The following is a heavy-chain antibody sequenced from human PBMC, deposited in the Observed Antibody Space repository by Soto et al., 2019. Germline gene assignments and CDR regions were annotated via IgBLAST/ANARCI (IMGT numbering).Heavy chain of an antibody. Sequence: GGSLRLSCVASGFILSNYAMSWARQAPGKGLEWVAVISGGGATTDYADSVKGRFTISRDNSQNTAYMELSSPRSEDTAVYYCATERTVTTELDYWGQGTLVTVSS. D-gene: IGHD4-4*01. V-gene: IGHV3-23*01. CDR3: ATERTVTTELDY. CDR1: GFILSNYA. CDR2: ISGGGATT. J-gene: IGHJ4*02.